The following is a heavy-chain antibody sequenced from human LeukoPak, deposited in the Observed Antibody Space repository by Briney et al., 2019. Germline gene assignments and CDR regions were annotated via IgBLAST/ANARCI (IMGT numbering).Heavy chain of an antibody. CDR3: VKDDSYYYNSGNSNY. CDR1: GFTFSSYI. Sequence: GGSLRLSCSASGFTFSSYIMHWVRQAPGKGLEYVSAISSNGGSTYYADSVKGRFTISRDNSKNTLYLQMSSLGPEDTAMYHCVKDDSYYYNSGNSNYWGQGTLVAVSS. D-gene: IGHD3-10*01. J-gene: IGHJ4*02. V-gene: IGHV3-64D*06. CDR2: ISSNGGST.